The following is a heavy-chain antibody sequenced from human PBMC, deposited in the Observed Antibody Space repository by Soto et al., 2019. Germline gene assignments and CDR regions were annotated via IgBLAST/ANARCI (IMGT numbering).Heavy chain of an antibody. D-gene: IGHD3-22*01. Sequence: GGSRSLSCAASGFTLSRYGMHWVRQAPGKGLEWVAVIWFDGSNKNYADSVKGRFTVSKDNSKNTLYLQMDGLGAEDTAVYYCARAYDTSGYPYFDYWGQGTLVTVSS. CDR2: IWFDGSNK. CDR3: ARAYDTSGYPYFDY. V-gene: IGHV3-33*01. CDR1: GFTLSRYG. J-gene: IGHJ4*02.